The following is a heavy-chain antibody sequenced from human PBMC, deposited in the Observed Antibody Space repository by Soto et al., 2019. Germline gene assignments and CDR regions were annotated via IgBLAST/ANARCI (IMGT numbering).Heavy chain of an antibody. CDR2: IKQDGSEK. J-gene: IGHJ4*02. CDR1: GFTFSNFW. Sequence: EVQLVESGGGLVQPGGSLRLSCAASGFTFSNFWMSWVRQAPGKGLEWVANIKQDGSEKYHVDSVKGRFTISRDNGKNSLFLEMSKRRAEDTALYYCASASRSGFTGYALDYWGQGSLVTVSS. D-gene: IGHD5-12*01. V-gene: IGHV3-7*01. CDR3: ASASRSGFTGYALDY.